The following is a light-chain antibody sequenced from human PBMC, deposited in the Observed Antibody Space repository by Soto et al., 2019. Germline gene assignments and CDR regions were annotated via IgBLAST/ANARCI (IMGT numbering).Light chain of an antibody. CDR1: QSINNW. J-gene: IGKJ2*01. Sequence: DIQMIQSPSTLSASVGDRVTVTCRASQSINNWLAWYQLKPGKAPKLLIYEASSLESGVPSRFSGTGSGTEFTLIISSLQPDDFATYYCQQYNSYSYTFGQGTKLEIK. CDR2: EAS. CDR3: QQYNSYSYT. V-gene: IGKV1-5*03.